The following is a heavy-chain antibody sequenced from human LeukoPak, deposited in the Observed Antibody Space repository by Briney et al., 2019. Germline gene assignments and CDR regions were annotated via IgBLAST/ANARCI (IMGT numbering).Heavy chain of an antibody. CDR3: ARDRQDDFWSGYYLGYAFDI. CDR2: ISAYNGNT. V-gene: IGHV1-18*01. Sequence: ASVKVSCKASGYTFTSYGTSWVRQAPGQGLEWMGWISAYNGNTNYAQKLQGRVTMTTDTSTSTAYMELRSLRSDDTAVYYCARDRQDDFWSGYYLGYAFDIWGQGTMVTVSS. J-gene: IGHJ3*02. D-gene: IGHD3-3*01. CDR1: GYTFTSYG.